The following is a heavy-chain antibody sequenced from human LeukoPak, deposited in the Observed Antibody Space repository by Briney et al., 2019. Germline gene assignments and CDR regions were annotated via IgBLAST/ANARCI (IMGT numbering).Heavy chain of an antibody. D-gene: IGHD6-13*01. CDR2: VHYTGRT. CDR1: GGSFSSASSY. J-gene: IGHJ5*02. Sequence: SDTLSLTCTVSGGSFSSASSYWGWIRQPPGKRFEWVASVHYTGRTNYNPSLNSRVTLSVDTSKNQFSLKLRSVTAADTAVYYCARDLDKLQLVTGSWFDPWGQGTLVTVSS. V-gene: IGHV4-39*07. CDR3: ARDLDKLQLVTGSWFDP.